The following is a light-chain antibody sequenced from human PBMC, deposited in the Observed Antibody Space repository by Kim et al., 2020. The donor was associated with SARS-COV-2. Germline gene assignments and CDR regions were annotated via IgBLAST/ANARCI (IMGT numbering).Light chain of an antibody. CDR3: SSYAPNTTLV. CDR2: EVT. J-gene: IGLJ2*01. Sequence: GQSITISCTGTSSDVGSYNLVSWYQQHPGKAPKLMIYEVTKRPSGVSSRFSGSKSGNTASLTISGLQAEDESGYYCSSYAPNTTLVFGGGTQLTVL. CDR1: SSDVGSYNL. V-gene: IGLV2-23*02.